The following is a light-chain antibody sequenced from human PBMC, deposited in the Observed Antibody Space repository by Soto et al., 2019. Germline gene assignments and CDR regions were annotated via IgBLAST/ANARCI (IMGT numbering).Light chain of an antibody. CDR3: QQRSNWPLA. V-gene: IGKV3-11*01. J-gene: IGKJ5*01. Sequence: EIVLTQSPATMSLSPGERVTLSCRASQSVSSYLAWYQQKPGQAPRLLIYDASNRATGIPARFSGSGSGTDCALTISSLEPEDFAVYYCQQRSNWPLAFGQGTRLEIK. CDR2: DAS. CDR1: QSVSSY.